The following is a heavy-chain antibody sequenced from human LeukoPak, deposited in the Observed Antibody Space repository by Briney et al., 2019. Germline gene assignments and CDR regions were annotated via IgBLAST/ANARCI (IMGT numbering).Heavy chain of an antibody. D-gene: IGHD3-9*01. J-gene: IGHJ6*02. CDR3: ARVPTYYDILTGALDV. CDR1: GFTFSKYW. Sequence: GGSLRLSCAASGFTFSKYWMTWVRQAPGKGLEWVSYISSSGSTIYYADSVKGRFTISRDNAKNSLYLQMNSLRAEDTAVYYCARVPTYYDILTGALDVWGQGTTVTVSS. V-gene: IGHV3-11*01. CDR2: ISSSGSTI.